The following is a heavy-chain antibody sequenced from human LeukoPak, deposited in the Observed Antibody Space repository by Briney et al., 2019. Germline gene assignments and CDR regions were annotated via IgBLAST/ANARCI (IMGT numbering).Heavy chain of an antibody. V-gene: IGHV4-39*07. CDR3: ARDRAGGAMAQFDY. D-gene: IGHD2-2*01. J-gene: IGHJ4*02. Sequence: PSETLSLTCTVSGGSISSSSYYWGWIRQPPGKGLEWIGSIYYSGSTYYNPSLKSRVTISVDTSKNQFSLKLSSVTAADTAVYYCARDRAGGAMAQFDYWGQGTLVTVSS. CDR1: GGSISSSSYY. CDR2: IYYSGST.